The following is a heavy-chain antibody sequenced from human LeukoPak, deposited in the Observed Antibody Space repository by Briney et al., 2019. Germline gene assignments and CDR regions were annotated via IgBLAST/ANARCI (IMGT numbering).Heavy chain of an antibody. V-gene: IGHV4-39*07. D-gene: IGHD3-10*01. CDR1: GGSISSSSYY. CDR2: IYYSGST. J-gene: IGHJ4*02. CDR3: AREALDEMAMVRGVIAYFDY. Sequence: SETLSLTCTVSGGSISSSSYYWGWIRQPPGKGLEWIGSIYYSGSTYYNPSLKSRVTISVDTSKNQFSLKLSSVTAADTAVYYCAREALDEMAMVRGVIAYFDYWGQGTLVTVSS.